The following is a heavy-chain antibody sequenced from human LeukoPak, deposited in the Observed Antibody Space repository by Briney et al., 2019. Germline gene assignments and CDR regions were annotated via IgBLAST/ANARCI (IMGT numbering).Heavy chain of an antibody. CDR1: GGSISSSSYY. Sequence: PSETLSLTCTVSGGSISSSSYYWGWIRQPPGKGLEWIGSIYYSGSTYYNPSLKSRVTISVDTSKNQFSLKLSSVTAADTAVYYCARGGYSYGFKMATSLDYWGQGTLVTVSS. CDR2: IYYSGST. J-gene: IGHJ4*02. CDR3: ARGGYSYGFKMATSLDY. D-gene: IGHD5-18*01. V-gene: IGHV4-39*01.